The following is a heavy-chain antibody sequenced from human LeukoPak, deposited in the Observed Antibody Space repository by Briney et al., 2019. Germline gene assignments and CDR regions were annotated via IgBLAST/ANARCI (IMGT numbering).Heavy chain of an antibody. J-gene: IGHJ4*02. V-gene: IGHV4-59*01. CDR1: GGSITGYY. CDR2: IHYSGNT. CDR3: AKHYDSSGYYWDY. D-gene: IGHD3-22*01. Sequence: PSETLSLTCTVSGGSITGYYWSWIRQPPGKGMEWIGYIHYSGNTKFNPSLRSRVTISVDTSKSQFSLRLSSVTAADAAVYYCAKHYDSSGYYWDYWGQGTLVTVSS.